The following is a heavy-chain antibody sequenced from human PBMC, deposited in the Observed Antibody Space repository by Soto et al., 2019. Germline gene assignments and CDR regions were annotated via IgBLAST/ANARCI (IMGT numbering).Heavy chain of an antibody. J-gene: IGHJ5*02. V-gene: IGHV4-34*01. Sequence: TLSLTCAVYGGSFSGYYWSWIRQPPGKGLEWIGEINHSGSTNYNPSLKSRVTISVDTSKNQFSLKLSSVTAADTAVYYCARGPVYCSGGSCYSIWFAPWGQGTLVTVSS. D-gene: IGHD2-15*01. CDR3: ARGPVYCSGGSCYSIWFAP. CDR2: INHSGST. CDR1: GGSFSGYY.